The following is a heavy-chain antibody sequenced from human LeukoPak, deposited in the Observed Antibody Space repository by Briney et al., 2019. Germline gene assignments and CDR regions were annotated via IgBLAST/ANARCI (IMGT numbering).Heavy chain of an antibody. D-gene: IGHD3-10*01. CDR3: ARGGHGSGSALDY. V-gene: IGHV3-48*01. J-gene: IGHJ4*02. CDR2: ISSSSSTI. Sequence: PGGSLRLSCAASGFIFSSYGMHWVRQAPGKGLEWVSYISSSSSTIYYAGSVKGRFAISRDNAKNSLYLQMNSLRAEDTAVYYCARGGHGSGSALDYWGQGTLVTVSS. CDR1: GFIFSSYG.